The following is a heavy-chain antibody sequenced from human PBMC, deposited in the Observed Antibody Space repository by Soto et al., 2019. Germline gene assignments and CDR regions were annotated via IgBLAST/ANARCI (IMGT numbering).Heavy chain of an antibody. Sequence: QVQLVQSGAEVKKPGSSVKVSCKASGGTFSSYTISWVRQAPGQGLEWMGRIIPILGIANYAQKFQGRVTITXXKXTXXAYMELSSLRSEDTAVYYCARVPYYYDSSGYPFEYWGQGTLVTVSS. CDR3: ARVPYYYDSSGYPFEY. D-gene: IGHD3-22*01. J-gene: IGHJ4*02. CDR2: IIPILGIA. V-gene: IGHV1-69*02. CDR1: GGTFSSYT.